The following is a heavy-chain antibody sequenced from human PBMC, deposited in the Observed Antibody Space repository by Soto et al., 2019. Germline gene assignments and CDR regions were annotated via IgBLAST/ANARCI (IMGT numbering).Heavy chain of an antibody. Sequence: SETLSLTCTVSGGSISSYYWSWIRQPPGKGLEWIGYIYYSGITNYNPSLKSRVTISVDTSKNQFSLKLSSVTAADTAVYYCARDARYCDFWSGYYNPPPDAFDIWGQGTMVTV. CDR2: IYYSGIT. V-gene: IGHV4-59*01. J-gene: IGHJ3*02. CDR3: ARDARYCDFWSGYYNPPPDAFDI. D-gene: IGHD3-3*01. CDR1: GGSISSYY.